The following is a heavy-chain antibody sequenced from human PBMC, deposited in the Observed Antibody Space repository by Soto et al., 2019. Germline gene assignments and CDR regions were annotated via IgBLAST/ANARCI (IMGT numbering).Heavy chain of an antibody. CDR2: INTDNGDT. Sequence: APLRLYYKTAGYTCTNQCMQWVQKAPGQSPEWMACINTDNGDTKYSQNFQGRLAFGRDTSASSAYMELSSLRSEDTAVYLCVRDSNNNWWGSLTWCQGTRATVS. CDR3: VRDSNNNWWGSLT. CDR1: GYTCTNQC. V-gene: IGHV1-3*04. J-gene: IGHJ5*02. D-gene: IGHD1-1*01.